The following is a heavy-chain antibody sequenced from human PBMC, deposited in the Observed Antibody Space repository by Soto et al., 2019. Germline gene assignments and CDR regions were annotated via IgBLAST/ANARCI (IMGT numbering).Heavy chain of an antibody. V-gene: IGHV4-31*03. CDR3: ARGYSYGLTGDHYYFDY. CDR1: GGSISSGGYY. J-gene: IGHJ4*02. CDR2: IYYSGST. D-gene: IGHD5-18*01. Sequence: SETLSLTCTVSGGSISSGGYYWSWIRQHPGKGLEWIGYIYYSGSTYYNPSLKSRVTISVDTSKDQFSLKLSSVTAADTAVYYCARGYSYGLTGDHYYFDYWGQGTLVTVSS.